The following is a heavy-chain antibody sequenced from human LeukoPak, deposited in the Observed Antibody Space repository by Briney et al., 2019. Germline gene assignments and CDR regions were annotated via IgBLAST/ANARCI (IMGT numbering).Heavy chain of an antibody. CDR1: GCSISSGSYY. CDR3: ARGRYYDILTGYYNPMEIDY. D-gene: IGHD3-9*01. Sequence: SQTLSLTCTVSGCSISSGSYYWSWIRQPAGKGLEWIGRIYTGGSTNYNPSLKSRVTISVDTSKNQFSLKLSSVTAAGTAVYYCARGRYYDILTGYYNPMEIDYWGQGTLVTVSS. CDR2: IYTGGST. J-gene: IGHJ4*02. V-gene: IGHV4-61*02.